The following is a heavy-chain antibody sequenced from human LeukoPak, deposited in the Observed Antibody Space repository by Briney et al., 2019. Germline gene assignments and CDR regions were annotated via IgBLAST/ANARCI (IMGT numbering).Heavy chain of an antibody. Sequence: PSETLSLTCAVYGGSFSGYYWSWIRQPPGKGLEWIGEINHSGSTNYNPSLKSRVTISVDTSKNQFSLKLSSVTAADTAVYYCARKRDIVVVPGEPNWFDPWGQGTLVTVSS. V-gene: IGHV4-34*01. CDR2: INHSGST. CDR1: GGSFSGYY. D-gene: IGHD2-2*01. J-gene: IGHJ5*02. CDR3: ARKRDIVVVPGEPNWFDP.